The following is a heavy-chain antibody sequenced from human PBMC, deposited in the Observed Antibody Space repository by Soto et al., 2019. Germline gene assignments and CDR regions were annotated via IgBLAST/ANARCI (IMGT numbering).Heavy chain of an antibody. Sequence: PSETLSLTCAVYGGSFSGYYWSWIRQPPGKGLEWIGEINHSGSTNYNPSLKSRVTTSVDTSKNQFSLKLSSVTAADTAVYYCARGRLLGFGELLSRPKYYFDYWGQGTLVTVS. CDR2: INHSGST. J-gene: IGHJ4*02. CDR3: ARGRLLGFGELLSRPKYYFDY. D-gene: IGHD3-10*01. V-gene: IGHV4-34*01. CDR1: GGSFSGYY.